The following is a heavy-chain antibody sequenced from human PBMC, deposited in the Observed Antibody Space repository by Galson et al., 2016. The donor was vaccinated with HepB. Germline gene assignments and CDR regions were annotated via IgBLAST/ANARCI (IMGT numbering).Heavy chain of an antibody. CDR1: GFTFSNYA. V-gene: IGHV3-23*01. CDR3: AKDRAGSISWGFGT. D-gene: IGHD3-10*01. CDR2: ISDRGSST. Sequence: SLRLSCAASGFTFSNYAMNWVRQAPGKGLQWVSTISDRGSSTYYADSVQGRFTISRDNSKNTLYLQMNSLRAEDTAVYYCAKDRAGSISWGFGTWGQGALVTVSS. J-gene: IGHJ5*02.